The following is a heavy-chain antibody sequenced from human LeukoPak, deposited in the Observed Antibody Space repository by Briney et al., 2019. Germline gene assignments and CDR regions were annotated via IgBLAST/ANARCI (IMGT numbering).Heavy chain of an antibody. D-gene: IGHD3-22*01. V-gene: IGHV1-69*04. CDR2: VIPILGIA. J-gene: IGHJ3*02. CDR3: ATSNYYDSSGYYSNAFDI. Sequence: SVKVSCKASGGTFSSYAISWVRQAPGQGLEWMGRVIPILGIANYAQKFTITADKSTGTDYMELRSLRSEDTAVYYCATSNYYDSSGYYSNAFDIWGQGTMVTVSS. CDR1: GGTFSSYA.